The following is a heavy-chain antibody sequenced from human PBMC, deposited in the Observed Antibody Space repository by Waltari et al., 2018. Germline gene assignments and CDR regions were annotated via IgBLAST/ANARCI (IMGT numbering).Heavy chain of an antibody. J-gene: IGHJ1*01. Sequence: QVQLQESGPGLVKPSETLSLTCAVSGYSISSGYYWGWIRQPPGKGLEWIGSIYHSGGTYDNPSLKSRVTISVDTSKNQFSRKLSSVTAADTAVYYCASRGRGGSGRIMGYFQHWGQGTLVTVSS. V-gene: IGHV4-38-2*01. CDR2: IYHSGGT. D-gene: IGHD3-10*01. CDR1: GYSISSGYY. CDR3: ASRGRGGSGRIMGYFQH.